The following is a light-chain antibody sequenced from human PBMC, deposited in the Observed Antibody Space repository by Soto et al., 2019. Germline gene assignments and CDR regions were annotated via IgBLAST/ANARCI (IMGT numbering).Light chain of an antibody. CDR2: YDS. CDR3: QVWEATGDQVV. V-gene: IGLV3-21*01. J-gene: IGLJ2*01. Sequence: SYELTQPPSVSVAPGETARISCGGNNVGSRSDHWYQQKPGQAPFLVIYYDSDRPSGIAGRFSGSNSGNTATLIISRVEAGDEADYYCQVWEATGDQVVFGGGTKLTVL. CDR1: NVGSRS.